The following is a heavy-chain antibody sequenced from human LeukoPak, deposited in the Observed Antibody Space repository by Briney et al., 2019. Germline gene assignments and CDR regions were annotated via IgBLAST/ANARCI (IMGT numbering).Heavy chain of an antibody. J-gene: IGHJ6*03. D-gene: IGHD5-18*01. CDR1: GFTLSRYG. CDR3: AKDEETAMIIDYYYLDV. Sequence: GNSLRLSCAACGFTLSRYGMHGVREAAGRGLEWVAGIWYDGSNKHCGASAKGRFTDSRDNSQHTLYLQMNSLRAEDTAVYYCAKDEETAMIIDYYYLDVWGKGTTVTVSS. CDR2: IWYDGSNK. V-gene: IGHV3-33*06.